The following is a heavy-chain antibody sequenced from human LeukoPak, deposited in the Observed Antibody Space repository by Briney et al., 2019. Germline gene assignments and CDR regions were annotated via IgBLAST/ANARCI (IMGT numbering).Heavy chain of an antibody. Sequence: GGSLRLSCAASGFTFSNHWMSWVRRAPGKGLEWVANIRPDGSAKYYGDSVEGRLTISRDNAKNSLYLQMNSLRADDAAVYYCARIDSRGSTWDYWGQGTLVTVSS. J-gene: IGHJ4*02. CDR3: ARIDSRGSTWDY. CDR1: GFTFSNHW. V-gene: IGHV3-7*01. CDR2: IRPDGSAK. D-gene: IGHD3-22*01.